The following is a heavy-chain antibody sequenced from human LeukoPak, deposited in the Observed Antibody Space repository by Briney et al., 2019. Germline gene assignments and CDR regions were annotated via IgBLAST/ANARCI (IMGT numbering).Heavy chain of an antibody. D-gene: IGHD3-10*01. Sequence: GGSLRLSCVASGFTFSDYWIHWVRHAPGKGRVCVSRISSDGDTTNYADSVRGRFTISRDNAKNTLYLQMNSLRVEDTAVYYCARDRGPRTGFMVREAYDYWGQGTLVTVSS. J-gene: IGHJ4*02. CDR2: ISSDGDTT. CDR1: GFTFSDYW. V-gene: IGHV3-74*01. CDR3: ARDRGPRTGFMVREAYDY.